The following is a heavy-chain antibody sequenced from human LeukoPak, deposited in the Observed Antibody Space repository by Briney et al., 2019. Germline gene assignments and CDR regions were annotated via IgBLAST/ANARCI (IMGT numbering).Heavy chain of an antibody. D-gene: IGHD2-2*02. J-gene: IGHJ3*02. CDR3: ARGGRVVVPAAIPGDAFDI. Sequence: PLASVKVSCKASGYTFTSYGISWVRQAPGQGLEWMGWISAYNGNTNYAQKLQGRVTMTTDTSTSTAYMELRSLRSDDTAVYYCARGGRVVVPAAIPGDAFDIWGQGTMVSVSS. V-gene: IGHV1-18*01. CDR2: ISAYNGNT. CDR1: GYTFTSYG.